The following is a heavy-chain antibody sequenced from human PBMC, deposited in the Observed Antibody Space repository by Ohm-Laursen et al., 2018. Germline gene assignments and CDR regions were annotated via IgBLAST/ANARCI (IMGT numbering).Heavy chain of an antibody. CDR2: IYYSGST. CDR3: ARALGGYPISYYYGMDV. Sequence: TLSLTCTVSGGSISSYYWSWIRQPPGKGLEGIGYIYYSGSTNYNPSLKSRVTISVDTSKNQFSLKLSSVTAADTAVYYCARALGGYPISYYYGMDVWGQGTTVTVSS. V-gene: IGHV4-59*01. J-gene: IGHJ6*02. CDR1: GGSISSYY. D-gene: IGHD7-27*01.